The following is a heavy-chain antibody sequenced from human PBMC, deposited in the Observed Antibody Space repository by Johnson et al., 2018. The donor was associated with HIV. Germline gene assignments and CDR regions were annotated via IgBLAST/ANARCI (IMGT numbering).Heavy chain of an antibody. V-gene: IGHV3-7*01. J-gene: IGHJ3*02. D-gene: IGHD3-22*01. CDR3: AKDSSRYYDSRGAFDI. CDR2: SWNGGSEK. CDR1: GFTFSSYW. Sequence: VQLVESGGGLLKPGGSLRLSCAASGFTFSSYWMSWVRQAPGKGLEWVSGISWNGGSEKYYVDSVKGRFTISRDNSKNTLYLQMNSLRAEDTAVYYCAKDSSRYYDSRGAFDIWGQGTMVTVSS.